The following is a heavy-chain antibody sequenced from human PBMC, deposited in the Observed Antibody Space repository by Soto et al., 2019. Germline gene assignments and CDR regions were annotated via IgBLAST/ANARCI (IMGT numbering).Heavy chain of an antibody. CDR3: ARGGYCSGGGCYALDV. Sequence: ASVKVSCKASGYTFTSYYMHWVRQAPGQGLEWMGIINPSGGSTSYAQKFQGRVTMTRDTSTSTVYMELSSLRSEATAVYYCARGGYCSGGGCYALDVWGQGTTVTVSS. CDR1: GYTFTSYY. CDR2: INPSGGST. V-gene: IGHV1-46*01. J-gene: IGHJ6*02. D-gene: IGHD2-15*01.